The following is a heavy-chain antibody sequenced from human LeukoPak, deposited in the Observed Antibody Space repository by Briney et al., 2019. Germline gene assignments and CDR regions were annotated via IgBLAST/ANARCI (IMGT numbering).Heavy chain of an antibody. D-gene: IGHD1-26*01. CDR3: ARSFSGHDAFDI. V-gene: IGHV4-61*01. J-gene: IGHJ3*02. Sequence: SETLSLTCTVSGGSVSSGSYYWSWIRQPPGTGLEWIGYIYYSGSTNYNPSLKSRVTISVDTSKNQFSLKLSSVTAADTAVYYCARSFSGHDAFDIWGQGTMVTVSS. CDR2: IYYSGST. CDR1: GGSVSSGSYY.